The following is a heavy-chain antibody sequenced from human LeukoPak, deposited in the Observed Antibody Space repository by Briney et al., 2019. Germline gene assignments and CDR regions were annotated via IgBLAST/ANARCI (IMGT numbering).Heavy chain of an antibody. V-gene: IGHV1-24*01. CDR2: FDPEDGET. CDR3: ATLYYGDYGENDY. CDR1: GGTFSSYA. D-gene: IGHD4-17*01. Sequence: ASVKVSCKASGGTFSSYAISWVRQARGQGVEWMGGFDPEDGETIYAQKFRGRVTMTEDTSTDTAYMELSSLRSEDTAVYYCATLYYGDYGENDYWGQGTLVTVSS. J-gene: IGHJ4*02.